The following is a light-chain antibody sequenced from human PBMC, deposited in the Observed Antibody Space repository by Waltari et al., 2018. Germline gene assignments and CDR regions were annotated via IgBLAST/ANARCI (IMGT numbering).Light chain of an antibody. Sequence: QSVLTQPPSASGTAGQRVTISCSGSISNIGSNYVYWYLQLPGSAPKLLIYVNSQRPSGVPDRCSGSKSGTSASLAISGLRSEDEADYYCLAWDDSLSGPVFGGGTKLTVL. CDR1: ISNIGSNY. CDR2: VNS. V-gene: IGLV1-47*01. CDR3: LAWDDSLSGPV. J-gene: IGLJ3*02.